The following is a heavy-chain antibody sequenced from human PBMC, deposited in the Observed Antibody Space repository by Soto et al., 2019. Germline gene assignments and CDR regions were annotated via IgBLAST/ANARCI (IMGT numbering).Heavy chain of an antibody. CDR2: ISSSSSTI. CDR3: AREEGLLNWFDP. CDR1: GFTFSSYS. Sequence: GGSLRLSCAASGFTFSSYSMNWVRQAPGKGLEWVSYISSSSSTIYYADSVKGRFTISRDNAKNSLYLKMNSIRAEDTAVYYCAREEGLLNWFDPWGQGTLVTVSS. V-gene: IGHV3-48*01. J-gene: IGHJ5*02. D-gene: IGHD1-26*01.